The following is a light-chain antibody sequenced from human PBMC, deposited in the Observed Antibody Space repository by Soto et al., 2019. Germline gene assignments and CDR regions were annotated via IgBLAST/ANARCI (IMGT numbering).Light chain of an antibody. CDR2: LGS. V-gene: IGKV2-28*01. CDR3: MQALQTPIT. CDR1: QSLLHSNGYNY. J-gene: IGKJ5*01. Sequence: DIVMTQSPLSLPVTPGAPASISCRSSQSLLHSNGYNYLDWYLQKPGQSPQLLIYLGSNRASGVPDRVSGSGSGTDFTLKISRVEAEDVGVYYCMQALQTPITFGQGTRLEIK.